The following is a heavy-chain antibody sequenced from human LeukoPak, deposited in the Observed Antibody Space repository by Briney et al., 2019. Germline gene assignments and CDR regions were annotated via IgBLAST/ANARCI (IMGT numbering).Heavy chain of an antibody. Sequence: GESLKISCKGSGYSFTSYWIGWVRQMPGKGLEWMGIIYPGDSETTYSPSFQGQVTISADKSIPTTSLQWSSLQASDTAMYYCARGRGYCSSSSCFDFDYWGQGTLVTVSS. CDR3: ARGRGYCSSSSCFDFDY. CDR2: IYPGDSET. V-gene: IGHV5-51*01. CDR1: GYSFTSYW. D-gene: IGHD2-2*01. J-gene: IGHJ4*02.